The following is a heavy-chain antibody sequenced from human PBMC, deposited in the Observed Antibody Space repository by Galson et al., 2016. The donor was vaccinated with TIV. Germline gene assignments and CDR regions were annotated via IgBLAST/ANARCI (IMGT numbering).Heavy chain of an antibody. J-gene: IGHJ4*02. CDR1: GYTFTGYY. D-gene: IGHD2-15*01. Sequence: SVKVSCKASGYTFTGYYIHYVRQAPGQGLEWMGWINPNSGDTNYAQKFQGRVTMTRDTSIRTAYMELSRLRSDDTAMYYCARLSAAATIGYYFDSWGQGTLVTVSS. CDR2: INPNSGDT. V-gene: IGHV1-2*02. CDR3: ARLSAAATIGYYFDS.